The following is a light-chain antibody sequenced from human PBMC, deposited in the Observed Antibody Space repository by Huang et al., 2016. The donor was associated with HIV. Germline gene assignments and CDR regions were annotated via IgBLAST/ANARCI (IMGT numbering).Light chain of an antibody. CDR1: ESINTW. CDR3: QEYSSYSLT. Sequence: DIQMTQSPSTLSASVGDTVTITCRASESINTWLAWYQHKPGKAPKLLIYKTSNLESGVPSRFSGGGSGTEFTLTISSLQSDDFATYYCQEYSSYSLTFGPGTKVEIK. J-gene: IGKJ3*01. V-gene: IGKV1-5*03. CDR2: KTS.